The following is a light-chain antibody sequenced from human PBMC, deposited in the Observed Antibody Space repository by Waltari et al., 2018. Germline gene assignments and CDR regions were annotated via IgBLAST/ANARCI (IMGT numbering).Light chain of an antibody. CDR2: EVT. J-gene: IGLJ2*01. CDR1: SSDVGRYNY. Sequence: QSALTQPPSVSGSPGQSVAISCTGTSSDVGRYNYVSWYQQYQGKAPKLMIYEVTKRPSGVPDRFSGSKSGNTASLTISGLQAEDEADYYCCSYGGAKLIFGGGTRLTVL. V-gene: IGLV2-11*01. CDR3: CSYGGAKLI.